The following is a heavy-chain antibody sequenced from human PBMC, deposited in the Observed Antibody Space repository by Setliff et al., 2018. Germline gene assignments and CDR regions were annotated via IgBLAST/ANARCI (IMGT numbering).Heavy chain of an antibody. J-gene: IGHJ3*02. D-gene: IGHD3-10*01. V-gene: IGHV3-23*01. CDR3: ARNPSWDI. CDR2: ISGSGGST. CDR1: GFSLSSYA. Sequence: PGGSLRLSCAASGFSLSSYALTWVRQAPGKGLEWVSAISGSGGSTYYADSVKGRFTISRDNSKNTMYLQMNSLRAEDTAVYYCARNPSWDIWGQGTMVT.